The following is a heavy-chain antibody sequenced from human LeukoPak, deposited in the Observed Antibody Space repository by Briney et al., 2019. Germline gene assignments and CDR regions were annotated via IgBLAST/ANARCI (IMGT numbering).Heavy chain of an antibody. CDR1: GFPLSTYD. CDR3: ALRTGDY. D-gene: IGHD5-12*01. V-gene: IGHV3-21*01. Sequence: GGSLRLPCAASGFPLSTYDMNWVRQAPGKGLEWVSSISSSGAYIYYADSVKGRFTISRDNAKNLLYLQMNSLRAEDTAVYYCALRTGDYWGQGTLVTVSS. CDR2: ISSSGAYI. J-gene: IGHJ4*02.